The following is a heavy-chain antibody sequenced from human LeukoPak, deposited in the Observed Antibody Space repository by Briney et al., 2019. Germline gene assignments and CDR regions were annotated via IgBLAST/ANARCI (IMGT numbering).Heavy chain of an antibody. J-gene: IGHJ6*02. CDR1: GGTFSSYA. V-gene: IGHV1-69*04. CDR3: ARSEFSIAAATSGYYGMDV. D-gene: IGHD6-13*01. Sequence: SVKVSCKASGGTFSSYAISWVRQAPGQGLEWMGRIIPILGIANYAQKFQGRVTITADKSTSTAYMELSSLRSEDTAVYYCARSEFSIAAATSGYYGMDVWGQGTTVTVSS. CDR2: IIPILGIA.